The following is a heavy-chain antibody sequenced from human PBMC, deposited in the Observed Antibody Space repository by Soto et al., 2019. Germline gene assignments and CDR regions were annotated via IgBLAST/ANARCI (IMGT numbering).Heavy chain of an antibody. CDR1: GYTFTGYY. CDR3: ARAAPLRYFDWLSTSALFADHDAFDI. CDR2: INPNSGGT. Sequence: GASVKVSCKASGYTFTGYYMHWVRQAPGQGLEWMGWINPNSGGTNYAQKFQGWVTMTRDTSISTAYMELSRLRSDDTAVYYCARAAPLRYFDWLSTSALFADHDAFDIWGQGTMVTVSS. V-gene: IGHV1-2*04. D-gene: IGHD3-9*01. J-gene: IGHJ3*02.